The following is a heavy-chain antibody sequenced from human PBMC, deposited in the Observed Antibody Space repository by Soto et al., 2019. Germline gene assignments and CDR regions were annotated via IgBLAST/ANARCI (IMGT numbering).Heavy chain of an antibody. V-gene: IGHV3-53*01. Sequence: PGGSLRLSCAGSGFIVSSYYMSWVRQAPGKGLEWISVIYSGGSTYYADSAKGRFTISRDNSENTLYLQLNSLRAEDTAVYYCAKSGGNGWFADAFDVWGQGTMVTVSS. CDR1: GFIVSSYY. CDR2: IYSGGST. CDR3: AKSGGNGWFADAFDV. J-gene: IGHJ3*01. D-gene: IGHD6-19*01.